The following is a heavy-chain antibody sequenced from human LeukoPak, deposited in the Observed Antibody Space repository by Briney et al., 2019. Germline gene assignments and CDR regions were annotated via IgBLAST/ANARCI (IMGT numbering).Heavy chain of an antibody. Sequence: SETLSLTCTVSGGSISNYYWSWIRQPAGKGLEWIGYIYNSGSTNYNPSLKSRVSISVDTSKNQFSLKLSSVTAADTAVYYCARDGTSRSIQHWGQGALVTVSS. J-gene: IGHJ1*01. CDR3: ARDGTSRSIQH. CDR1: GGSISNYY. V-gene: IGHV4-59*01. CDR2: IYNSGST. D-gene: IGHD1-26*01.